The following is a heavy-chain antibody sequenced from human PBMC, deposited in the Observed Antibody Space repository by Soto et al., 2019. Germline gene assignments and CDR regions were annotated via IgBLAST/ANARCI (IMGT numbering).Heavy chain of an antibody. CDR2: VSTSSSYT. CDR1: GFTFSDHY. Sequence: PGGSLRLSCVASGFTFSDHYMTWIRQAPGKGLEWLSYVSTSSSYTNYADSVKGRFTISRDNSKNTLYLQMNSLRAEDTAVYYCARDYDIYCGGDCYPDYWGQGTLVTVSS. CDR3: ARDYDIYCGGDCYPDY. J-gene: IGHJ4*02. V-gene: IGHV3-11*06. D-gene: IGHD2-21*02.